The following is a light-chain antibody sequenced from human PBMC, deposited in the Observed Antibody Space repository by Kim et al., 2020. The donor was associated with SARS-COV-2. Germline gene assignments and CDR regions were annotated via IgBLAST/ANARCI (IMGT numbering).Light chain of an antibody. CDR1: NIGSKS. CDR3: QAWDSSSDHYV. V-gene: IGLV3-21*04. J-gene: IGLJ1*01. Sequence: SYELTQPPSMSVAPGKTARITWEGNNIGSKSVHWYQQKPGQAPVLVIFYNSDRSSDSNSGNTATLTISRVEAGDEADYYCQAWDSSSDHYVFGTGTKVTV. CDR2: YNS.